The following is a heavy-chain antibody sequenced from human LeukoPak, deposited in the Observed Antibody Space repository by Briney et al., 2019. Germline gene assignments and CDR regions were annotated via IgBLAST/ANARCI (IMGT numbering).Heavy chain of an antibody. CDR2: INWNGGST. CDR1: GFTFDDYG. D-gene: IGHD3-10*01. Sequence: GGSLRLSCAASGFTFDDYGMSWVRQAPGKGLEWVSGINWNGGSTGYADSVKGRFTISRDNAKKSLYLQMNSLRAEDTAVYYCARYGSGTYYPPLDYWGQGTLVTVSS. V-gene: IGHV3-20*04. CDR3: ARYGSGTYYPPLDY. J-gene: IGHJ4*02.